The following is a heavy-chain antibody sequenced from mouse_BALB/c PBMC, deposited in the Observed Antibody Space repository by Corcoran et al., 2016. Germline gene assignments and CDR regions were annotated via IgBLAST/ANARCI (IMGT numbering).Heavy chain of an antibody. Sequence: QIQLVQAGPEGKKTVETVKISSKASGYTFTSYGMNWVKQAPGKGLKWMGWINTYTGEPTYDDDFKGRFAFSLDTSASTAYLQINNLKNEDTATYFCAREPYAMDYWGQGTSVTVSS. J-gene: IGHJ4*01. CDR2: INTYTGEP. V-gene: IGHV9-3-1*01. CDR3: AREPYAMDY. CDR1: GYTFTSYG. D-gene: IGHD6-1*01.